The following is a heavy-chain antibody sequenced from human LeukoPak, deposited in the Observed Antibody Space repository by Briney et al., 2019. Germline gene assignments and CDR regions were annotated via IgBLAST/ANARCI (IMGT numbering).Heavy chain of an antibody. J-gene: IGHJ4*02. CDR3: ARGIAVAVESY. Sequence: SETLSLTCTVSGGSISSSSYYWGWIRQPPGKGLEWIGYIYYSGSTNYNPSLKSRVTISVDTSKNQFSLKLSSVTAADTAVYYCARGIAVAVESYWGQGTLVTVSS. D-gene: IGHD6-19*01. V-gene: IGHV4-61*05. CDR1: GGSISSSSYY. CDR2: IYYSGST.